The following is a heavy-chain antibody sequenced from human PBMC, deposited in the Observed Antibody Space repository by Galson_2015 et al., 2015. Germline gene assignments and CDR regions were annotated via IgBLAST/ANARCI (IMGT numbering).Heavy chain of an antibody. CDR1: GGSISSGGYY. CDR2: IYYSGST. Sequence: TLSLTCTVSGGSISSGGYYWSWIRQHPGKGLEWIGYIYYSGSTYYNPSLKSRVTISVDTSKNQFSLKLSSVTAADTAVYYCARSRIREGSYFDYWGQGTLVTVSS. CDR3: ARSRIREGSYFDY. D-gene: IGHD3-10*01. V-gene: IGHV4-31*03. J-gene: IGHJ4*02.